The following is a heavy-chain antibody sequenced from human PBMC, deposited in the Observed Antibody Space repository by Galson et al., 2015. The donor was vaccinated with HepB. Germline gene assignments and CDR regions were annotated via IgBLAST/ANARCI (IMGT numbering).Heavy chain of an antibody. CDR2: ISACNGNT. CDR3: ARGRYSSSPPDY. V-gene: IGHV1-18*01. CDR1: GYTFTSHG. Sequence: SVKVSCKASGYTFTSHGISWVRQAPGQGLEWMGWISACNGNTNYEQKLQGRVTMTADTSASTAYMELRSLRSDDTAVYYCARGRYSSSPPDYWGQGTLVTVSS. J-gene: IGHJ4*02. D-gene: IGHD6-6*01.